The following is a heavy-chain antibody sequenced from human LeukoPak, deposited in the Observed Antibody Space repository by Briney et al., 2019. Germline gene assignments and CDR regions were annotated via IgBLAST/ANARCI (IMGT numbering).Heavy chain of an antibody. CDR2: ISSSGSTI. CDR1: GFTFSSYE. CDR3: ARRPYYYDSLDY. Sequence: GGSLRLSCAASGFTFSSYEMNWVRQAPGKGLEWVSYISSSGSTIYYADSVKGRFTISRDNAKNSLYLQMSSLRAEDTAVYYCARRPYYYDSLDYWGQGTLVTVSS. D-gene: IGHD3-22*01. J-gene: IGHJ4*02. V-gene: IGHV3-48*03.